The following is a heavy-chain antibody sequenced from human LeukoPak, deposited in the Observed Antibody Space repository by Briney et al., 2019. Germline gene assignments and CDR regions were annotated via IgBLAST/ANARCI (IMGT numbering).Heavy chain of an antibody. Sequence: IYDGGSTYYADSLKGRFTISRDNSKNTLYLQVNSLRVEDTALYYCARTLVTPGSHDAFDIWGQGTMVTVSS. CDR3: ARTLVTPGSHDAFDI. V-gene: IGHV3-53*01. D-gene: IGHD2-21*02. J-gene: IGHJ3*02. CDR2: IYDGGST.